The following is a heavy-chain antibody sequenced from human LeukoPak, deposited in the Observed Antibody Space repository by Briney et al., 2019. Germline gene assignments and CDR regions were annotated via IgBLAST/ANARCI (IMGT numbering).Heavy chain of an antibody. CDR1: GYTFTSYD. J-gene: IGHJ4*02. Sequence: ASVKVSCKASGYTFTSYDINWVRQATGQGLEWMGWMNPNSGNTDYAQKFQGRVTMTRDTSISTAYMELSRLRSDDTAVYYCARDYGIIGGLTDYWGQGTLVTVSS. D-gene: IGHD4-17*01. CDR2: MNPNSGNT. V-gene: IGHV1-8*02. CDR3: ARDYGIIGGLTDY.